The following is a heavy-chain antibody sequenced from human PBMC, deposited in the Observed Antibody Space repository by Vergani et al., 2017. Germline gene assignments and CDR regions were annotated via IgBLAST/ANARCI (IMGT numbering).Heavy chain of an antibody. D-gene: IGHD1-7*01. V-gene: IGHV4-59*11. Sequence: QVRLQESGPGLVKPSETLSLTCSVSGGSMSGHYWSWIRQPPGKELEWIGYMYHSGSTNYNPSLETRVTISGDTSKNQFSLKLNSVTAADTAVYYCARGVLELRSSGLGLINHYYYIDVWGKGTTVTVSS. J-gene: IGHJ6*03. CDR2: MYHSGST. CDR1: GGSMSGHY. CDR3: ARGVLELRSSGLGLINHYYYIDV.